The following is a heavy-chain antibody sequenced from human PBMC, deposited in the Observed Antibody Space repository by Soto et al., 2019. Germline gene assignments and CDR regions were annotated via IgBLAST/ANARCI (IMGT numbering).Heavy chain of an antibody. CDR1: GFTFSSYA. CDR2: ITGSGDYT. D-gene: IGHD4-17*01. Sequence: EVQMLESGGGLVQPGGSLRLSCAASGFTFSSYALTWVRQAPGKGLEWVSSITGSGDYTRYTDSVKGRFTITRDNAKNPLFLQIKSLRADDPAIYYCGKDPNGDYFGAFDFWGQGTMVTVSS. V-gene: IGHV3-23*01. CDR3: GKDPNGDYFGAFDF. J-gene: IGHJ3*01.